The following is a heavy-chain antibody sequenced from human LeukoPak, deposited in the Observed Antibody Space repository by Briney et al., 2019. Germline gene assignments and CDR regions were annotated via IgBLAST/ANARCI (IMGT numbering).Heavy chain of an antibody. Sequence: SETLSLTCTVSGGSISSGGYYWSWSRQPPGKGLEWIGYIYHSGSTYYNPSLKSRVTISVDRSKNQSSLKLSSVTAADTAVYYCARLGQRDFWSGYYSPHFDYWGQGTLVTVSS. CDR3: ARLGQRDFWSGYYSPHFDY. CDR1: GGSISSGGYY. CDR2: IYHSGST. J-gene: IGHJ4*02. V-gene: IGHV4-30-2*01. D-gene: IGHD3-3*01.